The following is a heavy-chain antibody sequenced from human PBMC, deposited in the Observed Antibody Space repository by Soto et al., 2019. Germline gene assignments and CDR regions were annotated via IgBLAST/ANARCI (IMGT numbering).Heavy chain of an antibody. J-gene: IGHJ4*02. CDR2: INHSGST. D-gene: IGHD3-10*01. V-gene: IGHV4-34*01. Sequence: SETLSLTCAVYGGSFSGYYCSWIRQPPGKGLEWIGEINHSGSTNYNPSLKSRVTISVDTSKNQFSLKLSSVTAADTAVYYCARARAMVRGGSFKSTVDYSGQGTLVTVSS. CDR1: GGSFSGYY. CDR3: ARARAMVRGGSFKSTVDY.